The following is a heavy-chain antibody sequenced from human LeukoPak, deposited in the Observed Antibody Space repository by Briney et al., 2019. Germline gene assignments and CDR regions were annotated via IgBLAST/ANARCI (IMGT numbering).Heavy chain of an antibody. J-gene: IGHJ3*02. V-gene: IGHV4-61*02. CDR2: IYTSGIT. Sequence: PSETLSLTCTVSGGLIGSGFYWSWIRQPAGKGLEGIGRIYTSGITNYNPYLKSRVTISADTSKNQFFLKLSSVTAADTAVYYCARVPGVRSSSIVHGFDIWGQGTSVTVSS. D-gene: IGHD6-6*01. CDR1: GGLIGSGFY. CDR3: ARVPGVRSSSIVHGFDI.